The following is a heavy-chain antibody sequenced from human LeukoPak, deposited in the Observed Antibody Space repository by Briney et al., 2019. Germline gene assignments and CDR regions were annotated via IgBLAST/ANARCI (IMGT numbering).Heavy chain of an antibody. CDR2: ITAFNGNT. D-gene: IGHD3-22*01. J-gene: IGHJ4*02. CDR1: GYTFTSYG. Sequence: ASVKVSCKVSGYTFTSYGINWVRQAPGQGLEWMGWITAFNGNTDYAQKFQGRVTMTTDTSTNTAYMELRSLRSDDTAAYYCARDSYDSSGSYFFLKLLDYWGQGTLVTVSS. V-gene: IGHV1-18*01. CDR3: ARDSYDSSGSYFFLKLLDY.